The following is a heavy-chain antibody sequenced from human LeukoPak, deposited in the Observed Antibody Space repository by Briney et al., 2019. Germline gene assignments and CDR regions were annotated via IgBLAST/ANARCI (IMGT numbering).Heavy chain of an antibody. D-gene: IGHD3-10*01. CDR2: ISGSGGST. V-gene: IGHV3-23*01. CDR3: AKEIAMVRGPISPFDY. CDR1: GFTFSSYA. J-gene: IGHJ4*02. Sequence: GGSLRLSCAASGFTFSSYAMSWVRQAPGKGLEWVSAISGSGGSTYYADSVKGRFTISRDNSKNTLYLQMNSLRAEDTAVYYCAKEIAMVRGPISPFDYWGQGTLVTVSS.